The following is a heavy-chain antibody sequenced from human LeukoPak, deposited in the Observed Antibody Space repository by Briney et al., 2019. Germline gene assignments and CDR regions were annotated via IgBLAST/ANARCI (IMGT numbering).Heavy chain of an antibody. D-gene: IGHD1-1*01. CDR1: GVSISSRY. J-gene: IGHJ5*02. CDR2: IYYTGTT. Sequence: SETLSLTCSVAGVSISSRYWSWIRRPPGRGLEWIGYIYYTGTTNYNPSLKSRVTMSVDTSKNQFSLNLSSVTAADTAVYYCARVPTPYDTTGLLDPWGQGALVTVSS. V-gene: IGHV4-59*11. CDR3: ARVPTPYDTTGLLDP.